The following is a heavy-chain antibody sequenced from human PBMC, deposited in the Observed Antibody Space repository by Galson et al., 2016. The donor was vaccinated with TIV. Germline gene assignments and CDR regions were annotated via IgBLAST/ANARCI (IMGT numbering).Heavy chain of an antibody. V-gene: IGHV6-1*01. Sequence: CAISGDSVSSTSAAWNWIRQSPSRGLEWLGRTYYRSTWYNDYAASLKRRITTNPDTSKNQFSLQLTSVTPEDAAVHYCARGAPSVFGVIMTLDYWGQGTLVTVSS. CDR2: TYYRSTWYN. J-gene: IGHJ4*02. D-gene: IGHD3-3*01. CDR3: ARGAPSVFGVIMTLDY. CDR1: GDSVSSTSAA.